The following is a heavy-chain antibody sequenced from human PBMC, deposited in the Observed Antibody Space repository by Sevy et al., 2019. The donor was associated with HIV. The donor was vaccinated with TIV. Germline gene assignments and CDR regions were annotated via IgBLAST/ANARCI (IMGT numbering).Heavy chain of an antibody. CDR1: GYTLTELS. J-gene: IGHJ6*02. CDR2: FDPEDGET. D-gene: IGHD3-3*01. CDR3: ATGPIFGGYYGMDV. Sequence: ASVKVSCKVSGYTLTELSMHWVRQAPGKGLEWMGGFDPEDGETIYAQKFQGRVTMTEDTSTDTAYMGLSSLRSEDTAVYYCATGPIFGGYYGMDVWGQGTTVTVSS. V-gene: IGHV1-24*01.